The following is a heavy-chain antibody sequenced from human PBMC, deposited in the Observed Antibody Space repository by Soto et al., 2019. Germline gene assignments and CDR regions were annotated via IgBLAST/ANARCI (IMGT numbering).Heavy chain of an antibody. CDR1: GFTFSSYA. CDR2: ISGSGGST. V-gene: IGHV3-23*01. Sequence: GGSLRLSCAASGFTFSSYAMSWVRQAPGKGLEWVSAISGSGGSTYYADSVKGRFTISRDNSKNTLYLQMNSLRAEDTAVYYCAKSRATVTTLRGYYYYYGMDVWGQGTTVTVSS. D-gene: IGHD4-17*01. CDR3: AKSRATVTTLRGYYYYYGMDV. J-gene: IGHJ6*02.